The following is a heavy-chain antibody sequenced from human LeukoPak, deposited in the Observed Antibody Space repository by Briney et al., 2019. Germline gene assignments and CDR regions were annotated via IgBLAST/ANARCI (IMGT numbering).Heavy chain of an antibody. D-gene: IGHD4-11*01. CDR3: ARGVHSNNHPFDY. J-gene: IGHJ4*02. Sequence: PGGSLRLSCAASGFTFSFYSVNWVRQAPGKGLEWVSSISTDDGSYIYYADSVKGRFTISRDNAKNSLYLQMNSLRVDDTAVYYCARGVHSNNHPFDYWGQGTLVTVSS. V-gene: IGHV3-21*01. CDR1: GFTFSFYS. CDR2: ISTDDGSYI.